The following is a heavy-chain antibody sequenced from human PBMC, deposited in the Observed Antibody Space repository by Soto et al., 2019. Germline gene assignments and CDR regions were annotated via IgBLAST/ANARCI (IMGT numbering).Heavy chain of an antibody. J-gene: IGHJ4*02. Sequence: GGSLRLSCAASGFTFSSYGMHWVRQAPGKGLEWVAVIWYDGSNKYYADSVKGRFTISRDNSKNTLYLQMNSLRAEDTAVYYCAREGYYDSSGYYYTFFDYWGQGTLVTVSS. V-gene: IGHV3-33*01. D-gene: IGHD3-22*01. CDR1: GFTFSSYG. CDR2: IWYDGSNK. CDR3: AREGYYDSSGYYYTFFDY.